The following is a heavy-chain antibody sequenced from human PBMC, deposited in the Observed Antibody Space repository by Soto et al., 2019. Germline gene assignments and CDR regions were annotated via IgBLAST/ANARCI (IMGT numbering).Heavy chain of an antibody. V-gene: IGHV1-69*12. D-gene: IGHD6-25*01. CDR2: IIPIFGTA. CDR3: ARVEGEYQRTVQH. CDR1: GRTFSSYA. J-gene: IGHJ1*01. Sequence: QVQLVQSGAEVKKPGTSVKVSCNAYGRTFSSYAISWVRQAPGQGLEWMGGIIPIFGTANYAQKFQGRVTITADESTSTAYMELSSLRSEDTAVYYCARVEGEYQRTVQHWGQGTLVTVSS.